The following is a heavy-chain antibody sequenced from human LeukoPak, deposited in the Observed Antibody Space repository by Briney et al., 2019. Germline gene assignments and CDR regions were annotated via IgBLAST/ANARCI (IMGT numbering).Heavy chain of an antibody. V-gene: IGHV1-8*01. CDR3: ARGQGCSGGSCYSYYYYYYGMDV. Sequence: GASVKVSCKASGYTFTSYDINWVRQATGQGLEWMGWMNPNSGNTGYAQKFQGRVTMTRNTSISTAYMELRSLRSEDTAVYYCARGQGCSGGSCYSYYYYYYGMDVWGQGTTVTVSS. CDR2: MNPNSGNT. D-gene: IGHD2-15*01. CDR1: GYTFTSYD. J-gene: IGHJ6*02.